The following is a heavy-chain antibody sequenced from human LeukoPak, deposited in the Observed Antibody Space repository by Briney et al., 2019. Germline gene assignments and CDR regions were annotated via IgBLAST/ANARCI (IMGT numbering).Heavy chain of an antibody. D-gene: IGHD3-22*01. Sequence: GGSLRLPCTASGFTFSGFSMNWIRQAPGKGLEWVSSFGTRSTSIYHAGSVKGRFAISRDNAKNSLYLQMNSLRAEDTALYYCAREVSDGFDFWGQGTLVTVSS. J-gene: IGHJ4*02. CDR1: GFTFSGFS. V-gene: IGHV3-21*01. CDR2: FGTRSTSI. CDR3: AREVSDGFDF.